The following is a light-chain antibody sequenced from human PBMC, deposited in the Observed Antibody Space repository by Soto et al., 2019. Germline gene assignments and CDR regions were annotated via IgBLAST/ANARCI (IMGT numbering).Light chain of an antibody. CDR3: SSYAGSDSDVV. J-gene: IGLJ2*01. CDR2: EVS. Sequence: QSALTQPPSASGSPGQSVTISCSGTSSDVGGYNYVSWYQQHPGKAPKLMMYEVSKRPSGVPDRFSGSKSGNTASLTVSGLQAEDEADYYCSSYAGSDSDVVFGGGTKVTVL. V-gene: IGLV2-8*01. CDR1: SSDVGGYNY.